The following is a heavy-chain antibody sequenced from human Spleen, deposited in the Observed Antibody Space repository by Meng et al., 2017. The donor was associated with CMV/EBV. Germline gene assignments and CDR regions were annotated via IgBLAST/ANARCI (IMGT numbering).Heavy chain of an antibody. CDR2: IRYDGTNK. CDR1: GFTFSSFG. V-gene: IGHV3-30*02. J-gene: IGHJ4*02. Sequence: GESLKISCAASGFTFSSFGMHWVRQAPGKGLEWVAFIRYDGTNKFYADSVKGRFTISRDNSRNTLYLQMNSLRPEDTAMYYCAKDRASFALMVYATDCLDYWGQGTLVTVSS. CDR3: AKDRASFALMVYATDCLDY. D-gene: IGHD2-8*01.